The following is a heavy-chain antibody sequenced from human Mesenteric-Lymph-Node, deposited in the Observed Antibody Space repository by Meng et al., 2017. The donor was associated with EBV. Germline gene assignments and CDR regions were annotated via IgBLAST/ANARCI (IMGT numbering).Heavy chain of an antibody. CDR3: AGGDYVNQFNY. Sequence: QTPCSDLVRPTRSLPLTCTVSGCSVNSGGYSWSWIRQSPEKGLEWIGYVHHSGLTYYNPSLETRVIISLERSKNQFSLKLTSVTAADTAVYYCAGGDYVNQFNYWGQGTLVTVSS. V-gene: IGHV4-30-2*06. CDR2: VHHSGLT. J-gene: IGHJ4*02. CDR1: GCSVNSGGYS. D-gene: IGHD4-17*01.